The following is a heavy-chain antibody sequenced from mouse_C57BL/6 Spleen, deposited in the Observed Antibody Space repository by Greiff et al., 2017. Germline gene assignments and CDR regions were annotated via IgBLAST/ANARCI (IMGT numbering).Heavy chain of an antibody. V-gene: IGHV1-81*01. CDR1: GYTFTSYG. J-gene: IGHJ2*01. CDR3: ARDGAGTWYFDY. Sequence: VQLQQSGAELARPGASVKLSCKASGYTFTSYGISWVKQRTGQGLEWIGEIYPRSGNTYYNEKFKGKATLTADKSSSTAYMELRSLTSEDSAVYFCARDGAGTWYFDYWGQGTTLTVSS. CDR2: IYPRSGNT. D-gene: IGHD4-1*01.